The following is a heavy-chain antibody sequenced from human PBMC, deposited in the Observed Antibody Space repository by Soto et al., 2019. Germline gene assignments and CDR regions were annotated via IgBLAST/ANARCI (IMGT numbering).Heavy chain of an antibody. D-gene: IGHD5-12*01. CDR3: ARIGKDGYNAYFDY. Sequence: GGSLRLSCAASGFTVSSNYMSWVRQAPGKGLEWVSVIYSGGSTYYADSVKGRFTISRHNSKNTLYLQMNSLRAEDTAVDYCARIGKDGYNAYFDYWGQGTLVTVSS. CDR1: GFTVSSNY. J-gene: IGHJ4*02. CDR2: IYSGGST. V-gene: IGHV3-66*01.